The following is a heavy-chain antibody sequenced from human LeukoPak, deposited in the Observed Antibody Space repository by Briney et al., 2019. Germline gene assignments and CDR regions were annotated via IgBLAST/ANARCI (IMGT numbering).Heavy chain of an antibody. CDR3: TRVGYIDEGIDY. V-gene: IGHV3-7*04. CDR2: IKQDGSKQ. J-gene: IGHJ4*02. Sequence: GGSLRLSCVASGFPFSSYWMTWVRQAPGKGLEWVANIKQDGSKQSYVDSVKGRFTISRDNAKNSLYLQMNSLRAEDTAIYYCTRVGYIDEGIDYWGQGTLVTVSS. D-gene: IGHD5-24*01. CDR1: GFPFSSYW.